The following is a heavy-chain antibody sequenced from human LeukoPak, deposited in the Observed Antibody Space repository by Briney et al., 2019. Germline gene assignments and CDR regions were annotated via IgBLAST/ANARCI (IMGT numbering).Heavy chain of an antibody. CDR1: GFSLSDSW. J-gene: IGHJ4*02. CDR3: ASSKDHYCRY. Sequence: GGSLSLSCAASGFSLSDSWMTWVRQTPGKGLQWVASIHQDAGEKQYVDSVRGRFTISRDNARNSLYLQMNSLRVEDTAVYYCASSKDHYCRYWGQGTLVTVSS. V-gene: IGHV3-7*05. CDR2: IHQDAGEK.